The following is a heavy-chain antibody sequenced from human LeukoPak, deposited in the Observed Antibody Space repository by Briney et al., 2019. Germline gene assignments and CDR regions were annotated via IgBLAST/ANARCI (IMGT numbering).Heavy chain of an antibody. CDR2: IYTSGST. Sequence: SETLSPTCTVSGGSISSGSYYWSWIRQPAGKGLEWIGRIYTSGSTNYNPSLKSRVTISVDTSKNQFSLKLSSVTAADTAVYYCAREGYCSSTSCYRDYYYYYMDVWGKGTTVTVSS. CDR3: AREGYCSSTSCYRDYYYYYMDV. D-gene: IGHD2-2*02. V-gene: IGHV4-61*02. J-gene: IGHJ6*03. CDR1: GGSISSGSYY.